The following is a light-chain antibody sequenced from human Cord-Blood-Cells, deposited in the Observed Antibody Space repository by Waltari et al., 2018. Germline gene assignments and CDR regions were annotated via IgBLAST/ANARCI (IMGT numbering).Light chain of an antibody. J-gene: IGLJ2*01. CDR1: RRDVGRYTL. CDR2: EGS. V-gene: IGLV2-23*01. Sequence: QSALTHPSSVSGSPDPPITISCTGTRRDVGRYTLISWYHQHPGKAPKLMIYEGSNRPSGVSNRFSGSKSGNTDSLTSSGLQAEDEADYYCCSYAGSSNVVFGGGTKLTVL. CDR3: CSYAGSSNVV.